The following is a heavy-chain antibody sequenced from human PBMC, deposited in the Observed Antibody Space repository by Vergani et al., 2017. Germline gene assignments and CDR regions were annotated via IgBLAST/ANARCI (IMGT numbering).Heavy chain of an antibody. J-gene: IGHJ3*01. CDR2: IYWNDDK. CDR3: AHSLITLIRGVNAFDV. D-gene: IGHD3-10*01. Sequence: QITLKESGPTLVKPTQTLTLTCTFSGFSLSTSGVGVGWIRQPPGKALEWLALIYWNDDKRYSPSLKSRLTITKDTSKNQVVLTMTNMDPVDTATYYCAHSLITLIRGVNAFDVWGQGTVVTVSS. V-gene: IGHV2-5*01. CDR1: GFSLSTSGVG.